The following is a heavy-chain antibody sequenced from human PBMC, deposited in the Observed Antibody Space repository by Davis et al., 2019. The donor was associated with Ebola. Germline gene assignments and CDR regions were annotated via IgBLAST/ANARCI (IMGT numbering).Heavy chain of an antibody. D-gene: IGHD6-6*01. CDR1: GGSFSGYY. Sequence: MPSETLSLTCAVYGGSFSGYYWSWIRQPPGKGPEWIGEINHSGSTNYNPSLKSRVTISVDTSKNQFSLKLSSVTAADTAVYYCARSVRAARLWYYYYGMDVWGQGTTVTVSS. CDR2: INHSGST. J-gene: IGHJ6*02. CDR3: ARSVRAARLWYYYYGMDV. V-gene: IGHV4-34*01.